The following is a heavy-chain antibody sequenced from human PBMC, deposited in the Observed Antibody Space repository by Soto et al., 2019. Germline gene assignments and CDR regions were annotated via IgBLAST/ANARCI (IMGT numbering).Heavy chain of an antibody. CDR2: ISSSSSSYI. CDR1: GFTFSSYS. D-gene: IGHD2-2*01. Sequence: GGSLRLSCAASGFTFSSYSMNWVRQAPGKGLEWVSSISSSSSSYIYYADSVKGRFTISRDNAKNSLYLQMNSLRAEDTAVYYCARGPQRGCSSTSCYFSSRKHYYMDVWGKGTTVTVSS. CDR3: ARGPQRGCSSTSCYFSSRKHYYMDV. V-gene: IGHV3-21*01. J-gene: IGHJ6*03.